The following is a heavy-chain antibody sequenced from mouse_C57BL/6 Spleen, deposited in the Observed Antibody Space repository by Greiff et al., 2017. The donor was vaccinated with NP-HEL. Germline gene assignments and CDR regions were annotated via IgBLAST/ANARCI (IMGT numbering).Heavy chain of an antibody. D-gene: IGHD1-1*01. V-gene: IGHV1-26*01. CDR2: INPNNGGT. CDR3: AREEYYGSSYDFDY. CDR1: GYTFTDYY. J-gene: IGHJ2*01. Sequence: VQLQQSGPELVKPGASVKISCKASGYTFTDYYMNWVKQSHGKSLEWIGDINPNNGGTSYNQKFKGKATLTVDKSSSTAYMELRSLTSEDSAVYYCAREEYYGSSYDFDYWGQGTTLTVSS.